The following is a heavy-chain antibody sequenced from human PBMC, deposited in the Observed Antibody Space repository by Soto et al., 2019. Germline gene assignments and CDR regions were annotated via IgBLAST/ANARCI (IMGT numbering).Heavy chain of an antibody. CDR1: GFTFSSYW. V-gene: IGHV3-7*05. J-gene: IGHJ6*02. CDR3: ARDKFGIAAAGNYYYYYGMDV. Sequence: TGGSLRLSCAASGFTFSSYWMSWVRQAPGKGLEWVANIKQDGSEKYYVDSVKGRFTISRDNAKNSLYLQMNSLRAEDTAVYYCARDKFGIAAAGNYYYYYGMDVWGQGTTVTVSS. D-gene: IGHD6-13*01. CDR2: IKQDGSEK.